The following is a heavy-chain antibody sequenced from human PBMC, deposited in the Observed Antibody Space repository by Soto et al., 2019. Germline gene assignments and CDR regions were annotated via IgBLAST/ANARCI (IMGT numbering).Heavy chain of an antibody. CDR1: GYSFTSYW. J-gene: IGHJ6*02. CDR3: ARSEAAEYYYYGMDV. V-gene: IGHV5-51*01. CDR2: IYPGDSDT. Sequence: GESLKISCKGSGYSFTSYWIGWVRQMPGKGLEWMGIIYPGDSDTRYSPSFQGQVTISADKSISTAYLQWSSLKASDTAMYYCARSEAAEYYYYGMDVWGQGTTVTVSS. D-gene: IGHD6-19*01.